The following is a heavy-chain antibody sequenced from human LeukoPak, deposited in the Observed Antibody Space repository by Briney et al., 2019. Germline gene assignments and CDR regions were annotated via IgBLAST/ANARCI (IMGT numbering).Heavy chain of an antibody. J-gene: IGHJ4*02. V-gene: IGHV3-21*01. CDR1: GFTFSSYS. D-gene: IGHD6-19*01. CDR3: ARVLYSSGWL. Sequence: TGGSLRLSCAASGFTFSSYSMNWVRQAPGKGLEWVSSIRSSSSYIYYADSVKGRFTISRDHAKTSLYLQMNSLRAEDTAVYYCARVLYSSGWLWGQGTLVTVSS. CDR2: IRSSSSYI.